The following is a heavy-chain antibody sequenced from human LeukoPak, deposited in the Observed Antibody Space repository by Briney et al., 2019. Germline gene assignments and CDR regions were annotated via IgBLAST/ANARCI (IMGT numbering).Heavy chain of an antibody. D-gene: IGHD4-17*01. CDR1: GFTFSTYW. CDR2: INDDGSST. V-gene: IGHV3-74*01. Sequence: GGSLRLSCTASGFTFSTYWMHWVRQAPGKGLVWISRINDDGSSTNYADSVKGRFTISRDNAKNSLYLQMNSLRAEDTALYYCAKAYGDYLYYFDYWGQGTLVTVSS. J-gene: IGHJ4*02. CDR3: AKAYGDYLYYFDY.